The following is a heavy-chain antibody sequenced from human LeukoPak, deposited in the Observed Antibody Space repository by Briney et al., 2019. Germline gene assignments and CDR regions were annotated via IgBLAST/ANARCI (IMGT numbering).Heavy chain of an antibody. V-gene: IGHV1-69*05. CDR3: ARARDYYDSSGSLGPFDY. CDR1: GGTFSSYA. D-gene: IGHD3-22*01. Sequence: GSSVKVSCKASGGTFSSYAISWVRQAPGQGLEWMGGIIPIFGTANYAQKFQGRVTITMDGSTSTAYMALSSLTSEDTAVYYCARARDYYDSSGSLGPFDYWGQGTLVTVSS. J-gene: IGHJ4*02. CDR2: IIPIFGTA.